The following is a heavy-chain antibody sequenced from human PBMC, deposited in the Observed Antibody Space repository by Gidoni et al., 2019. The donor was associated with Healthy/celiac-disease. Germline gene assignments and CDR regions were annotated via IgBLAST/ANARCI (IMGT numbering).Heavy chain of an antibody. CDR1: GYSFPSYW. Sequence: EVQLGQSGAEVKTPAGSLRISCAGSGYSFPSYWISWVRQMPVKGLEWMGRIDPSDSYTNYSPSFQGHVTISADKSISTAYLQWSSLKASDTAMYYCARHILTVAPSHNWFDPWGQGTLSPSPQ. CDR3: ARHILTVAPSHNWFDP. CDR2: IDPSDSYT. V-gene: IGHV5-10-1*03. J-gene: IGHJ5*02. D-gene: IGHD3-16*01.